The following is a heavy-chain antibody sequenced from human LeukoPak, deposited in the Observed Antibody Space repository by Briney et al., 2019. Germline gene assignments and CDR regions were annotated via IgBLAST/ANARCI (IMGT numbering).Heavy chain of an antibody. CDR1: GFTFSVYW. V-gene: IGHV3-7*01. Sequence: GGSLRLSCAASGFTFSVYWMNWVRQPPGKGLEWVANINQDGSEKYYVDSVKGRFTISRDNARRSLYLQMNSPRAEDTGLYYCARDPSRRYTYGYGDSWGQGTLVTVSS. D-gene: IGHD5-18*01. CDR2: INQDGSEK. CDR3: ARDPSRRYTYGYGDS. J-gene: IGHJ4*02.